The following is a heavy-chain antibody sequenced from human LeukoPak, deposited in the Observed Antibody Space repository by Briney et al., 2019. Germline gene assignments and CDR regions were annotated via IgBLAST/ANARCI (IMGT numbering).Heavy chain of an antibody. J-gene: IGHJ4*02. D-gene: IGHD6-19*01. V-gene: IGHV3-21*01. CDR3: ARISPGYSSGWSPFDY. Sequence: GGSLRLSCAASGSTFSSYSMNWVRQAPGKGLEWVSSISSSSSYIYYADSVKGRFTISRDNAKNSLYLQMNSLRAEDTAVYYCARISPGYSSGWSPFDYWGQGTLVTVSS. CDR1: GSTFSSYS. CDR2: ISSSSSYI.